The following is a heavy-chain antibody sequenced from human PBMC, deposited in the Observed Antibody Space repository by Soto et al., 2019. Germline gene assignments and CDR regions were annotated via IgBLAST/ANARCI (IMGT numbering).Heavy chain of an antibody. CDR1: GGSISSFY. CDR2: IYLSGTT. V-gene: IGHV4-4*07. CDR3: ARSPSTSSIGTFDI. D-gene: IGHD6-6*01. Sequence: SETLSLTCTVSGGSISSFYWNWIRLSAGKGLEWIGRIYLSGTTTYNPSLQSRVTMSVDTSKNQFSLKLSSLTAADTAVYYCARSPSTSSIGTFDIWGQGTKVTVS. J-gene: IGHJ3*02.